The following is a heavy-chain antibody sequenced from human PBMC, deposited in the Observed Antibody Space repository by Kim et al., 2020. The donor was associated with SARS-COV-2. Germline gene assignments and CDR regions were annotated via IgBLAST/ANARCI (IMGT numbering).Heavy chain of an antibody. CDR1: GFTFSNFA. Sequence: GGSLRLSCAASGFTFSNFAMHWVRQAPGQGLEWVAVISYDGNNKYYADSVKGRFTISRDSSKNSLYLQMNSLRPDDTAVYYCARVHCPTRVCYTNYPFDSWGQGALVTVSS. J-gene: IGHJ4*02. V-gene: IGHV3-30*04. CDR3: ARVHCPTRVCYTNYPFDS. D-gene: IGHD2-8*01. CDR2: ISYDGNNK.